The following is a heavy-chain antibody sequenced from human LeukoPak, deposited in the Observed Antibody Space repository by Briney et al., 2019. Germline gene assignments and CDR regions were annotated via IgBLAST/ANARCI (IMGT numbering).Heavy chain of an antibody. J-gene: IGHJ5*02. Sequence: GGSLRLSCAASGFAVSTNYLSWVRQAPGKGLEWVSVIYSDGRTYYTDSVKGRFTISRDNSKNTLYLQMNSLRPEDTAVYYCARDQRSESYYPWGWFDPWGQGTLVTVSS. D-gene: IGHD1-26*01. CDR2: IYSDGRT. V-gene: IGHV3-66*02. CDR3: ARDQRSESYYPWGWFDP. CDR1: GFAVSTNY.